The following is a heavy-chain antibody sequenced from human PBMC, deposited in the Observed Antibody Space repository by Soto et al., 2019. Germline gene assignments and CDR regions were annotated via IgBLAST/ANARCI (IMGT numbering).Heavy chain of an antibody. CDR1: VGSISSGGYY. CDR3: ASIIVGTTDGMDV. V-gene: IGHV4-31*03. J-gene: IGHJ6*02. CDR2: IYYSGST. Sequence: TLSLTGTVSVGSISSGGYYWRWILQHPGKGLEWIGYIYYSGSTYYNPSLKSRVTISVDTSKNQFSLKLSSVTAADTAVYYCASIIVGTTDGMDVWGQGTTVTVSS. D-gene: IGHD1-1*01.